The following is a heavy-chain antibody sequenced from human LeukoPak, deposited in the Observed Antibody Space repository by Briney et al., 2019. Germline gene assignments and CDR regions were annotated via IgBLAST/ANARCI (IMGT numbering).Heavy chain of an antibody. V-gene: IGHV4-31*03. D-gene: IGHD6-13*01. CDR2: IYYSGST. J-gene: IGHJ5*02. CDR3: ARDLEQQLVYGGWFDP. CDR1: GGSISSGGYY. Sequence: PSETLSLTCTVSGGSISSGGYYWSWIRQHPGKGLEWIGYIYYSGSTYYNPSLKSRVTISVDTSKNQFSLKLSSVTAADTAVYYCARDLEQQLVYGGWFDPWGQGTLVTVSS.